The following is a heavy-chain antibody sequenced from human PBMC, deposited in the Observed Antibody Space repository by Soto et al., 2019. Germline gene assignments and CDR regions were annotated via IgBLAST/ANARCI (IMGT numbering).Heavy chain of an antibody. CDR1: GGSFSGYY. CDR3: ARGRTPAAIAYWFDP. Sequence: SETLSLTCAVYGGSFSGYYWSWIRQPPGKGLEWIGEINHSGSTNYNPSLESRVTISVDTSKNQFSLKLSSVTAADTAVYYCARGRTPAAIAYWFDPWGQGTLVTVSS. D-gene: IGHD2-2*01. J-gene: IGHJ5*02. V-gene: IGHV4-34*01. CDR2: INHSGST.